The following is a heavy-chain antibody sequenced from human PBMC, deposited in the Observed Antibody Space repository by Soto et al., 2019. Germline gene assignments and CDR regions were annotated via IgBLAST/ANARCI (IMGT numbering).Heavy chain of an antibody. CDR2: SYYSGTS. D-gene: IGHD1-20*01. J-gene: IGHJ5*02. V-gene: IGHV4-39*01. CDR3: TRRYNWNDYYFDP. CDR1: GGSIRVQSYY. Sequence: KPXGTLSLTCTVSGGSIRVQSYYWTWIRQTPGKGLEWVGSSYYSGTSYFNPALKGRVTISVDTSTNQFSLRPTSVTAADTAVYYCTRRYNWNDYYFDPWGQGTLVTVSS.